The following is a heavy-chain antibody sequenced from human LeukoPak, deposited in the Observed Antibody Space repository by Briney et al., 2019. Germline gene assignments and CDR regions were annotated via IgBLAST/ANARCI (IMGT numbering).Heavy chain of an antibody. V-gene: IGHV3-66*02. CDR2: IYSGGST. J-gene: IGHJ4*02. Sequence: GGSLRLSCGASGFTVSSKYMRWVRQAAGEGVGWGSVIYSGGSTYYADSVKGRFTISRDNSKNTLYLQMNSLRAEDTAVYYCAREANYDILTGYRPSYYWGQGPLVTVSS. CDR3: AREANYDILTGYRPSYY. CDR1: GFTVSSKY. D-gene: IGHD3-9*01.